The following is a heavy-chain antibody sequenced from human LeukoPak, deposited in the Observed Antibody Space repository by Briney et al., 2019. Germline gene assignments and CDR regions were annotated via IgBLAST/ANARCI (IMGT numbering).Heavy chain of an antibody. CDR2: ISAYNGNT. V-gene: IGHV1-18*01. D-gene: IGHD3-22*01. Sequence: ASVKVSCKASGYTFTSYGISWVRQAPGQGLEWMEWISAYNGNTNYAQKLQGRVTMTTDTSTSTAYMELRSLRSDDTAVYYCARDYYDSSGYCPYYFDYWGQGTLVTVSS. J-gene: IGHJ4*02. CDR1: GYTFTSYG. CDR3: ARDYYDSSGYCPYYFDY.